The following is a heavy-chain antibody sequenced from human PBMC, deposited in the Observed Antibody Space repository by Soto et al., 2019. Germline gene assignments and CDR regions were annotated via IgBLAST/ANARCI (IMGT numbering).Heavy chain of an antibody. D-gene: IGHD6-19*01. CDR2: MNPNSDGA. CDR3: ARGGGSGWHGDWFDP. Sequence: QVHLVQSGAEVKEPEASVKVSCKASGYSFTDYYIHWVRQAPGQGLEWMGWMNPNSDGANYAQKFRGRVTMTRDKSIRTAYMEVNRLTSDDTAVYFCARGGGSGWHGDWFDPWGQGTLVTVSS. V-gene: IGHV1-2*02. CDR1: GYSFTDYY. J-gene: IGHJ5*02.